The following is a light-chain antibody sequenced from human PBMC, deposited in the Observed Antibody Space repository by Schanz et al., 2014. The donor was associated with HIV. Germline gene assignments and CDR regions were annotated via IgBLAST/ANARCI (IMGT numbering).Light chain of an antibody. V-gene: IGLV1-40*01. CDR1: TSNIGGSYD. CDR3: AAWDDSLSGVV. CDR2: GNK. J-gene: IGLJ2*01. Sequence: QAVVTQPPSVSGAPGQRVTISCSGSTSNIGGSYDVHWYQHLPGTAPKLLIYGNKYRPSGVPDRFSGSKSGTSASLAISGLRSEDEADYYCAAWDDSLSGVVFGGGTKLTVL.